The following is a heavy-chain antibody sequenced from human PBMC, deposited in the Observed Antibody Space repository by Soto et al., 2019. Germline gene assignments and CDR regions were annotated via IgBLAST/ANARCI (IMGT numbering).Heavy chain of an antibody. V-gene: IGHV1-18*04. CDR1: GYTFTSYG. D-gene: IGHD3-10*01. CDR2: ISAYNGNT. Sequence: ASMKVSCKTSGYTFTSYGISWVRQAPGQGLEWMGWISAYNGNTNYAQKLQGRVTMTTDTSTSTAYMERRSLRSDDTAVYYCARADHYYYGSGSYYTIPDYGMDVWGQGTTVTVSS. CDR3: ARADHYYYGSGSYYTIPDYGMDV. J-gene: IGHJ6*02.